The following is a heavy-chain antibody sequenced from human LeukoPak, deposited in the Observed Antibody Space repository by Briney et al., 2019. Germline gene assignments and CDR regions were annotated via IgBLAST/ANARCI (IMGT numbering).Heavy chain of an antibody. CDR3: ARLHGDYASGTPPFDM. J-gene: IGHJ4*02. V-gene: IGHV4-39*07. Sequence: PSETLSLTCTVSGGSISSSSYYWGWIRQPPGKGLEWIGSIYYSGSTYYNPSLESRVSMSLDTSQNLFSLRLTSVTAADTAMYYCARLHGDYASGTPPFDMWGQGTLVTVSS. CDR2: IYYSGST. D-gene: IGHD3-10*01. CDR1: GGSISSSSYY.